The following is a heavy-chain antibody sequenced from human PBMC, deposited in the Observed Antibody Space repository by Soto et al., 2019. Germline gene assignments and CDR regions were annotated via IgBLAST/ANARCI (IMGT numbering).Heavy chain of an antibody. D-gene: IGHD2-8*01. CDR3: ARGGKYCTTGVCSFYGRVV. V-gene: IGHV1-18*01. J-gene: IGHJ6*02. CDR1: GYTFTSYG. CDR2: ISAYNGNT. Sequence: QVKLVQSGAEVKKPGASVKVSCKASGYTFTSYGISWVRQAPGQGREWRGWISAYNGNTNYAQKLQGRATMTTDTCTSTAYMGLRGLRSDETAVYYCARGGKYCTTGVCSFYGRVVWGQGTRVTVSS.